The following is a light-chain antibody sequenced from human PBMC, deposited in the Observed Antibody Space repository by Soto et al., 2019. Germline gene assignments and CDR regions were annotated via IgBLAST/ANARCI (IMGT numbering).Light chain of an antibody. CDR2: DVS. V-gene: IGLV2-11*01. CDR3: CSYAGSYTLYV. J-gene: IGLJ1*01. CDR1: SSDVGGYNY. Sequence: QSVLTRPRSVSGSPGQSVTISCTGTSSDVGGYNYVSWYQQHPGKAPKLMIYDVSKRPSGVPDRFSGSKSGNTASLTISGLQAEDEADYYCCSYAGSYTLYVFGSGTKLTVL.